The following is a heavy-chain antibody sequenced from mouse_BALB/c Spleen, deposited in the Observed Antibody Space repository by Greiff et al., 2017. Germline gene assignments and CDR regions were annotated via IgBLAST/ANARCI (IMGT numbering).Heavy chain of an antibody. CDR2: IYPGDGDT. CDR3: ARKGYRYGFAY. D-gene: IGHD2-14*01. V-gene: IGHV1-80*01. Sequence: VQLQQSGAELVRPGSSVKISCKASGYAFSSYWMNWVKQRPGQGLEWIGQIYPGDGDTNYNGKFKGKATLTADKSSSTAYMQLSSLTSEDSAVYFCARKGYRYGFAYWGQGTLVTVSA. J-gene: IGHJ3*01. CDR1: GYAFSSYW.